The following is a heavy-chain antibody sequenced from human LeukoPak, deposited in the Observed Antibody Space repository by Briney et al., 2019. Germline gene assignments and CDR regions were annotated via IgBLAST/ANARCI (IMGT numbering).Heavy chain of an antibody. CDR1: GGSISSSSYF. D-gene: IGHD2/OR15-2a*01. CDR2: IYYSGST. Sequence: PSETLSLTCTVSGGSISSSSYFWGWIRQPPGKGLEWIGYIYYSGSTNYNPSLKSRVTMSVDTSKNQFSLKLSSVTAADTAVYYCARTYYLGWFDPWGQGTLVTVSS. V-gene: IGHV4-61*05. J-gene: IGHJ5*02. CDR3: ARTYYLGWFDP.